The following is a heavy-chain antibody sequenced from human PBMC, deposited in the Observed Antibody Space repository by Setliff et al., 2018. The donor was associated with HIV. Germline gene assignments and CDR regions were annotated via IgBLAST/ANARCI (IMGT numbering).Heavy chain of an antibody. CDR3: AREPLMATGFLGPGSRCFDY. CDR2: IIPILGIA. CDR1: GGTFSSYA. V-gene: IGHV1-69*10. Sequence: ASVKVSCKASGGTFSSYAISWVRQAPGQGLEWMGGIIPILGIANYAQKFQGRVTITADKSTSTAYMELSSLRSEDTAVYYCAREPLMATGFLGPGSRCFDYWGQGTLVTVSS. D-gene: IGHD5-12*01. J-gene: IGHJ4*02.